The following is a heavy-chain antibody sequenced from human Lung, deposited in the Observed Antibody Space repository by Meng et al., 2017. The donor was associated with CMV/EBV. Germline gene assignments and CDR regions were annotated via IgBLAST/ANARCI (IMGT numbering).Heavy chain of an antibody. D-gene: IGHD2-8*01. J-gene: IGHJ4*02. Sequence: SETLSLTCTVSGAFISSGTYYWGWVRQPPGKGLEWIGGVYYSGSTYYNPSLKGRVMISADASDHQFSLNLSSVTAADTALYYCARLRFELGYCTTPNCSPRIYHYYLDSWGQGXLVTVSS. CDR1: GAFISSGTYY. CDR3: ARLRFELGYCTTPNCSPRIYHYYLDS. V-gene: IGHV4-39*01. CDR2: VYYSGST.